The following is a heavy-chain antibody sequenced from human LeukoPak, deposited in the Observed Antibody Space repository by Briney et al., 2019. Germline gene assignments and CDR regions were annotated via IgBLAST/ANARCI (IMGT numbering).Heavy chain of an antibody. D-gene: IGHD4-17*01. V-gene: IGHV1-18*04. CDR2: INPYNGNT. CDR1: GYTFTSYY. CDR3: AREIYGRFDY. Sequence: GASVKVSCKASGYTFTSYYMHWVRQAPGQGLEWMGWINPYNGNTNYAQKFQGRVTMTTDTSTRTAYMELRSLRSDDTAVYYCAREIYGRFDYWGQGTLVTVSS. J-gene: IGHJ4*02.